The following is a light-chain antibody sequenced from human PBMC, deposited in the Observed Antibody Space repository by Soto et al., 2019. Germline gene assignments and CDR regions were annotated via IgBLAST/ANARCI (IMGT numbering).Light chain of an antibody. CDR1: SSDVGGYNY. Sequence: QSALTQPASVSGSPGQSIPISCTGTSSDVGGYNYVSWYQQHPGKAPKLIIYEVTNRPSGVSNRFSGSKSGNTASLTISGLQAEDEADYYCNSYTTTSSWVFGGGTKVTVL. CDR3: NSYTTTSSWV. V-gene: IGLV2-14*01. J-gene: IGLJ3*02. CDR2: EVT.